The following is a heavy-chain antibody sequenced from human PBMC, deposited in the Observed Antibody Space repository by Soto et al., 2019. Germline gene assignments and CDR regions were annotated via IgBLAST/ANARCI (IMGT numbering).Heavy chain of an antibody. CDR1: GYTFTSYA. J-gene: IGHJ6*03. Sequence: ASVKVSCKASGYTFTSYAMHWVRQAPGQRLEWMGWINAGNGNTKYSQKFQGRVTITRDTSASTAYMELSSLRSEDTAVYYCARVNSNRYYYYYYYMDVWGKGTTVTVSS. CDR2: INAGNGNT. CDR3: ARVNSNRYYYYYYYMDV. V-gene: IGHV1-3*01. D-gene: IGHD4-4*01.